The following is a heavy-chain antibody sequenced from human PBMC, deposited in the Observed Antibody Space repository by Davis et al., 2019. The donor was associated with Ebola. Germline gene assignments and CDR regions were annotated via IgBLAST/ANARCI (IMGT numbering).Heavy chain of an antibody. CDR2: ISGSGGST. CDR1: GFTFRSYA. Sequence: PGGSLRLSCAASGFTFRSYAMSWVRQTPGKGLEWVSGISGSGGSTYYADSVKGRFTISRDNSKNTLYLQMNSLRAEDTAVYYCAKGTVIPAARGDYMDVWGKGTTVTVSS. CDR3: AKGTVIPAARGDYMDV. V-gene: IGHV3-23*01. D-gene: IGHD2-2*01. J-gene: IGHJ6*03.